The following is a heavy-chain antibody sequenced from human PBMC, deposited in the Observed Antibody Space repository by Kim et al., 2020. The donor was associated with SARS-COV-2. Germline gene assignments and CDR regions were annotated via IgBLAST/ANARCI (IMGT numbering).Heavy chain of an antibody. CDR1: GGSISSSSYY. CDR2: IYYSGST. D-gene: IGHD3-16*02. Sequence: SETLSLTCTVSGGSISSSSYYWGWIRQPPGKGLEWIGSIYYSGSTYYNPSLKSRVTISVDTSKNQFSLKLSSVTAADTAVYYCARQDIRFGDYVWGSYRYAQSNWYFDLWGRGTLVTVSS. J-gene: IGHJ2*01. V-gene: IGHV4-39*01. CDR3: ARQDIRFGDYVWGSYRYAQSNWYFDL.